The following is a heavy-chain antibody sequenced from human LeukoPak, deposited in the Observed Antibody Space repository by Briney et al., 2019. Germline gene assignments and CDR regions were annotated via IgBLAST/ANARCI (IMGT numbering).Heavy chain of an antibody. Sequence: GGSLRLSCAASGFTFSSFSMNWVRQAPGKGLEWVSAISVSGNTYHADSVKGRFTISRDSSKNTLYLQMNRLRAEDAAVYYCAKAPVTTCSGAYCYPFDYWGQGTLATVSS. CDR2: ISVSGNT. CDR1: GFTFSSFS. J-gene: IGHJ4*02. CDR3: AKAPVTTCSGAYCYPFDY. D-gene: IGHD2-21*01. V-gene: IGHV3-23*01.